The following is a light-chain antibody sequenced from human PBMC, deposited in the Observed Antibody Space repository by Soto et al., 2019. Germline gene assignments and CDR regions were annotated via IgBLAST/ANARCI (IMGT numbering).Light chain of an antibody. V-gene: IGKV2-24*01. J-gene: IGKJ2*02. Sequence: IVMTQTPLSSPVTLGQPASISCRSSQSLIHRNENTYLTWLHQRPGQPPRLLIHNIFNRFSGVPDRFSGSGAGTDFTLKISRVEPEDVGVYYCMQATEFPRTFGQGTKLEIK. CDR1: QSLIHRNENTY. CDR3: MQATEFPRT. CDR2: NIF.